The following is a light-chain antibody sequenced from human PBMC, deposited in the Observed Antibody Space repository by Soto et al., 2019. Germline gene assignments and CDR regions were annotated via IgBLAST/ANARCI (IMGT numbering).Light chain of an antibody. CDR1: QGISNL. CDR2: AAS. Sequence: DIQMTQSPSSLSASVGDRVTITCRASQGISNLLGWFQHKPGKAPKRLIYAASSLQGGVPSRFSGSGSGTEVTLTISGVQPEDFADYYCLQHNTYPYTFGQGTKLEIK. V-gene: IGKV1-17*01. J-gene: IGKJ2*01. CDR3: LQHNTYPYT.